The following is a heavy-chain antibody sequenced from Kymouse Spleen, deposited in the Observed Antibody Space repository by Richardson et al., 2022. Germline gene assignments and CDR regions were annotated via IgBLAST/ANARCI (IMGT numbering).Heavy chain of an antibody. CDR3: ARGRGNWNYLFDY. V-gene: IGHV4-34*01. CDR2: INHSGST. Sequence: QVQLQQWGAGLLKPSETLSLTCAVYGGSFSGYYWSWIRQPPGKGLEWIGEINHSGSTNYNPSLKSRVTISVDTSKNQFSLKLSSVTAADTAVYYCARGRGNWNYLFDYWGQGTLVTVSS. D-gene: IGHD1-7*01. CDR1: GGSFSGYY. J-gene: IGHJ4*02.